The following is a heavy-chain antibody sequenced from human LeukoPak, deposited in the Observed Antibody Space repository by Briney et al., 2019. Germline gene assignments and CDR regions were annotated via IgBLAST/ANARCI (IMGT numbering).Heavy chain of an antibody. Sequence: GGSLRLSCAASGFAFSSYSMNWVRQAPGKGLEWVSSISSSSSYIYYADSVKGRFTISRDNAKNSLYLQMNSLRAEDTAVYYCARDNNWNSGYFDYWGQGTLVTVSS. CDR3: ARDNNWNSGYFDY. CDR1: GFAFSSYS. J-gene: IGHJ4*02. CDR2: ISSSSSYI. V-gene: IGHV3-21*01. D-gene: IGHD1-1*01.